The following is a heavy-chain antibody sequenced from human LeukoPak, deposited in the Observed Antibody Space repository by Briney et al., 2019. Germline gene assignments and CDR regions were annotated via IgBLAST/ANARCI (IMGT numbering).Heavy chain of an antibody. Sequence: ASVKVSCKASGYTFTGYYMHWVRQAPGQGLERMGWIDPNSGGTNYAQKFQGRVTMTRDTSISTAYMELSRLRSDDTAVYYCARVAVIRRYSSSIRDAFDIWGQGTMVTVSS. CDR2: IDPNSGGT. V-gene: IGHV1-2*02. CDR3: ARVAVIRRYSSSIRDAFDI. D-gene: IGHD6-6*01. CDR1: GYTFTGYY. J-gene: IGHJ3*02.